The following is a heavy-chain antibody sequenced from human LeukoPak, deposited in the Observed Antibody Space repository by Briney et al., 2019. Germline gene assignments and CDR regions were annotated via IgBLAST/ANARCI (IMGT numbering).Heavy chain of an antibody. J-gene: IGHJ4*02. V-gene: IGHV4-39*07. CDR1: GGSISSTNYY. Sequence: PSETLSLTCTVSGGSISSTNYYWGWIRQPPGKGLEWIGSMNYGGSTYYSPSLKSRVTISVDTSKNQFSLKLSSVTAADTAVYYCAREPIHYYDSSGYFDYWGQGTLVTVSS. CDR3: AREPIHYYDSSGYFDY. CDR2: MNYGGST. D-gene: IGHD3-22*01.